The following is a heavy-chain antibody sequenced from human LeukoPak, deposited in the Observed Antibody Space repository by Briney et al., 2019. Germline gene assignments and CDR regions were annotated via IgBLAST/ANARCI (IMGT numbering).Heavy chain of an antibody. CDR2: IYTSGST. D-gene: IGHD6-6*01. J-gene: IGHJ5*02. V-gene: IGHV4-4*07. CDR3: ARDFAPLYSSFLPGWFDP. CDR1: GGSISSYY. Sequence: SETLSLTCTVSGGSISSYYWSWIRQPAGKGPEWIGRIYTSGSTNYNPSLKSRVTMSVDTSKNQFSLKLSSVTAADTAVYYCARDFAPLYSSFLPGWFDPWGQGTLVTVSS.